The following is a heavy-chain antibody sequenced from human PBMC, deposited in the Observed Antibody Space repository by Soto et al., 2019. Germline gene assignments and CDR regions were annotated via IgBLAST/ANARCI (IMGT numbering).Heavy chain of an antibody. Sequence: ASVKVSCKASGYTFTGYYMHWVRQAPGQGLEWMGWINPNSGGTNYAQEFQGWVTMTRDTSISTAYMELSRLRSDDTAVYYCARAWACSGGSCYSGHYYYGMDVWGQGTTVTVSS. V-gene: IGHV1-2*04. J-gene: IGHJ6*02. CDR3: ARAWACSGGSCYSGHYYYGMDV. D-gene: IGHD2-15*01. CDR2: INPNSGGT. CDR1: GYTFTGYY.